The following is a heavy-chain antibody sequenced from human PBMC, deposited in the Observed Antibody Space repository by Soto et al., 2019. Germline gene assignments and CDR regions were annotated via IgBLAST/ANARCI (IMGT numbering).Heavy chain of an antibody. J-gene: IGHJ6*02. D-gene: IGHD3-10*01. Sequence: SETLSLTCALSGWTFSASYWSWIRQPPGKGLEWIGEINHSGSTNYNPSLKSRVTISVDTSKNQVSLKLSSVTAADTAVYYCARVSGIYYYGMDVWGQGTTVT. CDR3: ARVSGIYYYGMDV. CDR2: INHSGST. V-gene: IGHV4-34*01. CDR1: GWTFSASY.